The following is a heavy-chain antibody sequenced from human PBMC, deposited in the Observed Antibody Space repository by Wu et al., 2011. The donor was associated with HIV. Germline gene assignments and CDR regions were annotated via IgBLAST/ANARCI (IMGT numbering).Heavy chain of an antibody. CDR3: ARERCLSNKDCFGTFDI. Sequence: QVQLVSSGAELPKPGASLKVSCKPSGNTFTDIFIHWVRQTPIKGFEWMGYIDLHTGGTKFAQQFQGRVTMSRDTSITTVYMELKSLTYDDTAIYYCARERCLSNKDCFGTFDIWGQGTKVTVSS. D-gene: IGHD2-21*02. CDR2: IDLHTGGT. V-gene: IGHV1-2*02. CDR1: GNTFTDIF. J-gene: IGHJ3*02.